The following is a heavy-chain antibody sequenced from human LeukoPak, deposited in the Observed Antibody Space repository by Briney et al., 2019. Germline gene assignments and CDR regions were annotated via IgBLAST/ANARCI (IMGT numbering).Heavy chain of an antibody. J-gene: IGHJ4*02. V-gene: IGHV3-30-3*01. Sequence: GGSLRLSCAASGFTFSSYAMHWVRQAPGKGLEWVAVISYDGSNKYYADSVKGRFTISRDNSKNTLYLQMNSLRAEDTAVYYCAKDPGIAARPGDYWGQGTLVTVSS. CDR3: AKDPGIAARPGDY. D-gene: IGHD6-6*01. CDR1: GFTFSSYA. CDR2: ISYDGSNK.